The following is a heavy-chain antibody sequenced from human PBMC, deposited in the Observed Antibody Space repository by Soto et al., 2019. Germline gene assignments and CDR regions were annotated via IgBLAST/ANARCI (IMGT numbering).Heavy chain of an antibody. D-gene: IGHD3-9*01. J-gene: IGHJ6*02. CDR3: ASRSNDILTGYTYYYGMDV. CDR1: GFTFSSYA. Sequence: GGSLRLSCAASGFTFSSYAMSWVRQAPGKGLEWVSAISGSGGSTYYADSVKGRFTISRDNSKNTLCLQMNSLRAEDTAVYYCASRSNDILTGYTYYYGMDVWGQGTTVTVSS. V-gene: IGHV3-23*01. CDR2: ISGSGGST.